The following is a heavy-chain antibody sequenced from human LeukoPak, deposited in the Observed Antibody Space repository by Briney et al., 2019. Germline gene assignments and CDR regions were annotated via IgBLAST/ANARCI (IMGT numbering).Heavy chain of an antibody. D-gene: IGHD3-16*01. CDR1: GVSISSYY. CDR2: IHYSGNS. J-gene: IGHJ4*02. CDR3: ARYVACFDY. Sequence: PSETLSLTCTVSGVSISSYYWSWIRQSPGKGLEWIGYIHYSGNSNYNPSLKSRVTMSVDTSKNQLSLKLGFVTAADTAVYYCARYVACFDYWGQGALVTVSS. V-gene: IGHV4-59*08.